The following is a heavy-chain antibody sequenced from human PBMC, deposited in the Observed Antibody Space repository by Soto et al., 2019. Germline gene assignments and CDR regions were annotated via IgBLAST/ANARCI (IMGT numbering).Heavy chain of an antibody. D-gene: IGHD3-16*01. Sequence: ASETLSLTCNVSGDSMTSPPYYWGWIRQPPGKGLEWIGTVYYSGATYYNPSLRGRLTVSADMSKNYFSLRLTSVTAADTAVYYCAQHDDWFDPWGQGILVTVSS. CDR1: GDSMTSPPYY. J-gene: IGHJ5*02. CDR3: AQHDDWFDP. CDR2: VYYSGAT. V-gene: IGHV4-39*02.